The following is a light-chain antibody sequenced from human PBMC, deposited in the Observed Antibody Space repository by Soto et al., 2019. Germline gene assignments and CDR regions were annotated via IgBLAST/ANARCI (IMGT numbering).Light chain of an antibody. Sequence: QSVLTPPASVSGSPGQSLTISCTGTSSDVSAYNSDAWYQHNPGKAPTLMIYDVSNRPSGVSTRCSGASAANTASLSISGLQADDEADYYCSSYTSSSTLAFGPGTKV. CDR1: SSDVSAYNS. V-gene: IGLV2-14*01. CDR3: SSYTSSSTLA. J-gene: IGLJ1*01. CDR2: DVS.